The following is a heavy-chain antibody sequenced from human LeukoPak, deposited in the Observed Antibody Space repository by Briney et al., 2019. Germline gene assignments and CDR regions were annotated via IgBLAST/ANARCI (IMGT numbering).Heavy chain of an antibody. CDR2: IYSSGST. D-gene: IGHD3-10*01. CDR3: ARDRIGGYASGNYFVV. Sequence: PSETLSLTCTVSGGSISGYYWSWIRQPAWKGLEWIGRIYSSGSTNYHPSLKSRVTMSVDTSKNQFSLKLSSVTAADTAMYFCARDRIGGYASGNYFVVWGKGTTVTVSS. V-gene: IGHV4-4*07. J-gene: IGHJ6*04. CDR1: GGSISGYY.